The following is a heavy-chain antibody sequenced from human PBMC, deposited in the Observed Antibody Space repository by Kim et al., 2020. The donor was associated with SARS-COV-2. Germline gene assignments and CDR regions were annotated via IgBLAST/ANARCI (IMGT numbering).Heavy chain of an antibody. CDR2: ISTDVSST. CDR1: GLTFSSYW. J-gene: IGHJ4*02. D-gene: IGHD3-22*01. Sequence: GGSLRLSCADSGLTFSSYWMHWVRQAPGKGLVWVSGISTDVSSTTYADSVKGRFTISRDNAKNTLYLQMNSLRAEDTAVYYCARGVSSSGYYFVHYFDYWGQGTLVTVSS. CDR3: ARGVSSSGYYFVHYFDY. V-gene: IGHV3-74*01.